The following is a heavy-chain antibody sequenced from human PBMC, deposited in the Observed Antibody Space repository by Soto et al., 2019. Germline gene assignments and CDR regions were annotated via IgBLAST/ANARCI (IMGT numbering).Heavy chain of an antibody. Sequence: GGSLRLSCAASGFTFRSYGMHWVRQAPGKGLEWVAVISYDGSNKYYADSVKGRFTISRDNSKNTLYLQMNSLRAEDTAVYYCAKNSANYDFWSGARSNWFDPWGQGTLVTVSS. CDR3: AKNSANYDFWSGARSNWFDP. CDR2: ISYDGSNK. J-gene: IGHJ5*02. D-gene: IGHD3-3*01. CDR1: GFTFRSYG. V-gene: IGHV3-30*18.